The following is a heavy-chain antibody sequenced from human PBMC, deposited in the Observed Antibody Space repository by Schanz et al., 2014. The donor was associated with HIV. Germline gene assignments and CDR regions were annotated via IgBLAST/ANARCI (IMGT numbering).Heavy chain of an antibody. CDR1: GITFSTSG. V-gene: IGHV3-33*03. CDR3: ANEEVPNDY. Sequence: QVQLVESGGGVVQPGRSLRLSCAASGITFSTSGMHWVRQAPGKGLEWVAVIWYDGSKKYYADSVKGRFTISRDNAMFSVYLQMNSLRAEDTAVYYCANEEVPNDYWGQGTLVTVSS. J-gene: IGHJ4*02. CDR2: IWYDGSKK.